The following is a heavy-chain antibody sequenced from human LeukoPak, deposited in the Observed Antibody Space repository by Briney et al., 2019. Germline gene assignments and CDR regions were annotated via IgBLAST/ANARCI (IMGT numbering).Heavy chain of an antibody. V-gene: IGHV3-23*01. CDR1: GFTFSDYA. D-gene: IGHD4-17*01. CDR2: IRGTGGTT. J-gene: IGHJ3*01. CDR3: GKDTNGDYVGAFDF. Sequence: PGGSLRLSCSASGFTFSDYALIWVRQSPGKGLEWISAIRGTGGTTYYADSVKGRCTISRDNSRKTVYLQMNSLRAEETALYFCGKDTNGDYVGAFDFWGPGTMVTVSS.